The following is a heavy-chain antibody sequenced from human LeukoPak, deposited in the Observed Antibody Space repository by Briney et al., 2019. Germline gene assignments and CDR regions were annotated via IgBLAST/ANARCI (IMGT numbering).Heavy chain of an antibody. CDR2: TSYDESTK. CDR3: ARDRDWLRDFDY. CDR1: GFSFKDYA. Sequence: GGSLRLSCAASGFSFKDYAMHWVRQSPGKGLERVAVTSYDESTKYYVDSVRGRFTISRDNSKNTLFLQMNSLRDEDTAFYYCARDRDWLRDFDYWGQGTLVIVSS. V-gene: IGHV3-30*04. J-gene: IGHJ4*02. D-gene: IGHD5-12*01.